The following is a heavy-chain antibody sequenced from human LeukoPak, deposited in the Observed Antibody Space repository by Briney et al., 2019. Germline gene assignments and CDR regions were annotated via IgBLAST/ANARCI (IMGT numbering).Heavy chain of an antibody. J-gene: IGHJ4*02. CDR3: ARAIKVRGVIIFYY. Sequence: GASVKVSCKASGYTFTSYDINWVRQATGQGLEWMEWMNPNSGNTGYAQKFQGRVTMTRNTSISTAYMELSSLRSEDTAVYYCARAIKVRGVIIFYYWGQGTLVTVSS. CDR2: MNPNSGNT. D-gene: IGHD3-10*01. CDR1: GYTFTSYD. V-gene: IGHV1-8*01.